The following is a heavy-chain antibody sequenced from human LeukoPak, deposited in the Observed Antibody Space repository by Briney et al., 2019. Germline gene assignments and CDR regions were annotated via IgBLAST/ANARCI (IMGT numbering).Heavy chain of an antibody. J-gene: IGHJ6*02. CDR2: ISYDGSNK. D-gene: IGHD6-13*01. CDR1: GFTFSSYG. V-gene: IGHV3-30*18. Sequence: QAGGSLRLSCAASGFTFSSYGMHWVRQAPGKGLEWVAVISYDGSNKYYADSVKGRFTISRDNSKNTLYLQMNSLRAEDTAVYYCAKEQIAAADSQEYYYYGMDVWGQGTTVTVSS. CDR3: AKEQIAAADSQEYYYYGMDV.